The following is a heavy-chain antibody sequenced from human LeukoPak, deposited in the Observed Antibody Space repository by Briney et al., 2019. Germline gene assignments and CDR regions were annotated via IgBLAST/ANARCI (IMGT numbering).Heavy chain of an antibody. D-gene: IGHD3-3*01. CDR3: ARGIPPYYDFWSGYGLTFGYFQH. CDR2: IYHSGST. V-gene: IGHV4-4*02. Sequence: SETLSLTCTVSGGSISSSNWWSWVRQPPGKGLEWIGEIYHSGSTNYNPSLKSRVTISVDTSKNQFSLKLSSVTAADTAVYYCARGIPPYYDFWSGYGLTFGYFQHWGQGTLVTVSS. CDR1: GGSISSSNW. J-gene: IGHJ1*01.